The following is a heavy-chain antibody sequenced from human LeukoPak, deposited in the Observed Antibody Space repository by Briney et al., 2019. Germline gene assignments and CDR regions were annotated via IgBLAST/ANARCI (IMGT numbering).Heavy chain of an antibody. Sequence: PGRSLRLSCAASGFTFSSYGMHWVRQAPGKGLEWVAVIWYDGSNKYYADSVKGRFTISRDNSKNTLYLQMNSLRAEDTAVYYCARDMNPYDFWSGYLVPSYYYYYGMDVWGQGTTVTVSS. V-gene: IGHV3-33*01. CDR3: ARDMNPYDFWSGYLVPSYYYYYGMDV. CDR1: GFTFSSYG. J-gene: IGHJ6*02. D-gene: IGHD3-3*01. CDR2: IWYDGSNK.